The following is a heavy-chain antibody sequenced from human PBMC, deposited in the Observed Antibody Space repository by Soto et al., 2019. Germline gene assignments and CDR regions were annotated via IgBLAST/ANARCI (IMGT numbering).Heavy chain of an antibody. J-gene: IGHJ4*02. CDR3: AKVRGLVSPDY. V-gene: IGHV3-23*01. CDR2: ISGSGGTT. Sequence: GGSLRLSCAASGYTFSSCDLSWVRQAPGKGLEWVSAISGSGGTTYYADSVKGRFTISRDSSKNTAYLQMNSLRAEDTAVYYCAKVRGLVSPDYWGQGILVTVSS. CDR1: GYTFSSCD. D-gene: IGHD3-9*01.